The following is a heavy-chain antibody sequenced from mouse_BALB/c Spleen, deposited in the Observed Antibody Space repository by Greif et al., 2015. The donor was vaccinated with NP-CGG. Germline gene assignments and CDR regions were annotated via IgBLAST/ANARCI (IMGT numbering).Heavy chain of an antibody. CDR1: GYTFTSYW. D-gene: IGHD1-1*01. Sequence: VKLMESGAELAKPGASVKMSCKASGYTFTSYWMHWVKQRPGQGLEWIGYINPSTGYTEYNQKFKDKATLTADKSSSTAYMQLSSLTSEDSAVYYCASYYGNSYFDYWGRGTTLTVSS. J-gene: IGHJ2*01. CDR2: INPSTGYT. V-gene: IGHV1-7*01. CDR3: ASYYGNSYFDY.